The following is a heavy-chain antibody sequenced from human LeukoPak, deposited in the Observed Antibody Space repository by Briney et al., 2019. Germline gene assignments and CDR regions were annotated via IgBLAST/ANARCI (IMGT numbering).Heavy chain of an antibody. CDR2: IYPDDSDT. CDR3: ARQEPEITTPANRYFDR. J-gene: IGHJ4*02. CDR1: GYNFANDW. D-gene: IGHD1-14*01. Sequence: GESLKISCKGSGYNFANDWIGWVRQMPGKGLEWMGIIYPDDSDTIYSPSFQGQVIISADKSISTAYLQWSSLKASDSAIYYCARQEPEITTPANRYFDRWGQGTLVTVSS. V-gene: IGHV5-51*01.